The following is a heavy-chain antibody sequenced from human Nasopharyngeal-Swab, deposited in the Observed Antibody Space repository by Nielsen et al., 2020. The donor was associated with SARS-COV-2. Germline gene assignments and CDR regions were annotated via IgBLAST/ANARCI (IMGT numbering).Heavy chain of an antibody. CDR2: ISSSTSYI. V-gene: IGHV3-21*01. J-gene: IGHJ6*02. Sequence: GGSLRLSCAASGFTFSNYSMNWVRQAPGKGLEWVSSISSSTSYIYYADSVKGRFTISRDNAKNSLYPQMNSLRAEDTAVYYCARDQGSSWYTYYYYYGMDVWGQGTTVTVSS. CDR3: ARDQGSSWYTYYYYYGMDV. CDR1: GFTFSNYS. D-gene: IGHD6-13*01.